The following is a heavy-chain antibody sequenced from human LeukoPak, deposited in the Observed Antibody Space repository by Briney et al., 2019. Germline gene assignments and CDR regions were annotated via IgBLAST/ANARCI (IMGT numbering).Heavy chain of an antibody. CDR1: GFTFSSYS. CDR3: ARGSEDYGDYEGVYY. Sequence: GGSLRLSCAASGFTFSSYSMNWVRHAPGKGLEWVSSITSSSSYIYYADSVKGRLTISRDNAKNSLYLQINSLRAEDTAVYYCARGSEDYGDYEGVYYWGQGTLVTVSS. D-gene: IGHD4-17*01. CDR2: ITSSSSYI. J-gene: IGHJ4*02. V-gene: IGHV3-21*01.